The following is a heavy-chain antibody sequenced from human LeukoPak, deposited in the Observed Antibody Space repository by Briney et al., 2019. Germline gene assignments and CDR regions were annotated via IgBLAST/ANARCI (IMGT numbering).Heavy chain of an antibody. J-gene: IGHJ4*02. CDR2: INHSGST. CDR3: ARERGVLRYFDWLSHPGYFDY. D-gene: IGHD3-9*01. CDR1: GGSFSGYY. V-gene: IGHV4-34*01. Sequence: SETLSLTCAVYGGSFSGYYWSWIRQPPGKGLESIGEINHSGSTNYNPSLKSRVTISVDTSKNQFSLKLSSVTAADTAVYYCARERGVLRYFDWLSHPGYFDYWGQGTLVTVSS.